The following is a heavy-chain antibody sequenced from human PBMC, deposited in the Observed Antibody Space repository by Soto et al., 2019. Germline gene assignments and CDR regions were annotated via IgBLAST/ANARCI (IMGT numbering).Heavy chain of an antibody. V-gene: IGHV3-30*18. CDR3: AKDKNFRDILTGYYSPCFDY. CDR1: GFTFSSYG. D-gene: IGHD3-9*01. Sequence: SGGSLRLSCAASGFTFSSYGMHWVRQAPGKGLEWVAVISYDGSNKYYADSVKGRFTISRDNSKNTLYLQMNSLRAEDTAVYYCAKDKNFRDILTGYYSPCFDYWGQGTLVTVSS. CDR2: ISYDGSNK. J-gene: IGHJ4*02.